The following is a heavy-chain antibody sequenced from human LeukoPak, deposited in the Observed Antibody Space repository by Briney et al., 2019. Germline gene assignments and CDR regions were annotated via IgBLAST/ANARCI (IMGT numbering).Heavy chain of an antibody. D-gene: IGHD6-19*01. CDR2: IRSKAYGGTT. V-gene: IGHV3-49*04. CDR3: TRGRSGYSSGWSGGYYYYMDV. CDR1: GFTFGDYA. J-gene: IGHJ6*03. Sequence: PGGSLRLSCTASGFTFGDYAMSWVRQAPGKGLEWVGFIRSKAYGGTTEYAASVKGRFTISRDDSKSIAYLQMNSLKTEDTAVYYCTRGRSGYSSGWSGGYYYYMDVWGKGTTVTISS.